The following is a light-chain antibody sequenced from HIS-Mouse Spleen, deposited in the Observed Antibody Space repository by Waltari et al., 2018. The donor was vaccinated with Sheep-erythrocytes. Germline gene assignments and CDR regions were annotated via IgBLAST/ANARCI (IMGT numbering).Light chain of an antibody. J-gene: IGKJ2*01. V-gene: IGKV1-8*01. CDR2: AAS. CDR1: QGISSY. CDR3: QQYYSYPYT. Sequence: AIQMTQSPSSLSASTGDRVTITCRASQGISSYLAWYQQKPGKAPKLLIYAASTLQSGVPSRFSGSGSATDFTLTISCLQSEDFATYYCQQYYSYPYTFGQGTKLEIK.